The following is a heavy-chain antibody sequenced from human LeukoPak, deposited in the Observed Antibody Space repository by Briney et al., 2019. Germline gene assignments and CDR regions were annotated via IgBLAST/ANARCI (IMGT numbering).Heavy chain of an antibody. CDR1: GGFISSYY. CDR3: ARMIAPQAFDY. D-gene: IGHD3-22*01. Sequence: SETLSLTCTVSGGFISSYYWSWIRQPAGKGLEWIGRIYSSGSTNYNPSLKSRVTMSVDTSKSQFSLKLSSVAAADTAVYYCARMIAPQAFDYWGQGTLVTVFS. CDR2: IYSSGST. J-gene: IGHJ4*02. V-gene: IGHV4-4*07.